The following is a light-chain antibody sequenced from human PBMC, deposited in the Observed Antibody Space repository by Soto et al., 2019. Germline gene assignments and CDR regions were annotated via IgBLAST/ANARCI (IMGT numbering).Light chain of an antibody. CDR1: QGFSSW. J-gene: IGKJ4*01. V-gene: IGKV1-12*01. CDR3: QQPYSFPLT. Sequence: DIKMTQSPSSVSASVGDRVTITCRASQGFSSWLAWYQQKPGQAPKVLIYAASSLQSGVPSRFSGSGSGTDFTLNISSLQPEDFATYYCQQPYSFPLTFGGGTKVEMK. CDR2: AAS.